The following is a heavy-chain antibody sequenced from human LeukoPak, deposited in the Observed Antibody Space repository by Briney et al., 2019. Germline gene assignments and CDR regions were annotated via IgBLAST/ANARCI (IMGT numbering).Heavy chain of an antibody. J-gene: IGHJ4*02. CDR2: INHSGST. CDR3: ARGKTTYYYDSSGYYPYFDY. D-gene: IGHD3-22*01. CDR1: GGSFSGYY. Sequence: SETLSLTCAVYGGSFSGYYWSWIRQPPGKGLEWIGEINHSGSTNYNPSLKSRVTISVDTSKNQFSLKLSSVTAADTAVYYCARGKTTYYYDSSGYYPYFDYWGQGTLVTVSS. V-gene: IGHV4-34*01.